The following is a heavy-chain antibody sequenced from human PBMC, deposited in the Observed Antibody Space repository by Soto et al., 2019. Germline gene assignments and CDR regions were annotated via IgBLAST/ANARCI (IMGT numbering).Heavy chain of an antibody. J-gene: IGHJ6*02. Sequence: PLVTLSLTCTVSGYTVNNGDYFWSWLHQSPGKCLEWIGYIYYSGSTNYNPSLKSRVTISVDTSKNQFSLKLSSVTAADTAVYYCARGYSSSFFQRYYYYGMDVWGQGTTVTVSS. D-gene: IGHD6-13*01. CDR2: IYYSGST. CDR3: ARGYSSSFFQRYYYYGMDV. V-gene: IGHV4-61*08. CDR1: GYTVNNGDYF.